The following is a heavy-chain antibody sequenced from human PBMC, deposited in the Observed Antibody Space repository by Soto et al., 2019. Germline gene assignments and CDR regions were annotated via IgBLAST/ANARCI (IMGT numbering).Heavy chain of an antibody. V-gene: IGHV4-61*01. D-gene: IGHD3-3*01. J-gene: IGHJ6*02. CDR1: GGSVSSGSYY. CDR2: IYYSGST. CDR3: ARGSETTIFGVVIPRDYYGMDV. Sequence: SETLSLTCTVSGGSVSSGSYYWSWIRQPPGKGLEWIGYIYYSGSTNYNPSLKSRVTISVDTSKNQFSLKLSSVTAADTAVYYCARGSETTIFGVVIPRDYYGMDVWGQGTTVTV.